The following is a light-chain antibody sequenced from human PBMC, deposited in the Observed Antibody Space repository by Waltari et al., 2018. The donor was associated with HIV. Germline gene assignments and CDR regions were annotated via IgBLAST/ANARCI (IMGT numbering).Light chain of an antibody. Sequence: SVSTQPPSASATPGQRVTISCSGDSSNIVSNSLYWYQHLPGTAPKLLIYTNDQRPSGVPDRFSGSNSGTSASLAISGLRYEDEADYYCATWDDDLSTWLFGGGTKLTVL. J-gene: IGLJ3*02. V-gene: IGLV1-47*01. CDR1: SSNIVSNS. CDR3: ATWDDDLSTWL. CDR2: TND.